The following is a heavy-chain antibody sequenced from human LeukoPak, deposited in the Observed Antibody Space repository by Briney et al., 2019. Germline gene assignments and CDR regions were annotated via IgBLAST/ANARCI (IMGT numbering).Heavy chain of an antibody. Sequence: GESLKTSCKGSGYSFTSYWIGWVRQMPGKGLEWMGIIYPGDSDTRYSPSFQGQVTISADKSISTAYLQWSSLKASDTAMYYCARQEYCSGGSCYTWLDPWGQGTLVTVSS. CDR3: ARQEYCSGGSCYTWLDP. V-gene: IGHV5-51*01. CDR2: IYPGDSDT. CDR1: GYSFTSYW. D-gene: IGHD2-15*01. J-gene: IGHJ5*02.